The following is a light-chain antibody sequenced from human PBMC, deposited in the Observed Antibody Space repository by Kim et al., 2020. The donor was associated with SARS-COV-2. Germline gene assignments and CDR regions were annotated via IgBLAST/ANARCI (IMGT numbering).Light chain of an antibody. Sequence: AAVGYRVTITCRASQSVRFHLAWYQQKPGKAPKLLIYKTSNLQRGVPSRFSGSGFGTEFTLTITSLQPDDFATYYCQQYDSYSYTFGQGTKVDIK. CDR2: KTS. V-gene: IGKV1-5*03. J-gene: IGKJ2*01. CDR3: QQYDSYSYT. CDR1: QSVRFH.